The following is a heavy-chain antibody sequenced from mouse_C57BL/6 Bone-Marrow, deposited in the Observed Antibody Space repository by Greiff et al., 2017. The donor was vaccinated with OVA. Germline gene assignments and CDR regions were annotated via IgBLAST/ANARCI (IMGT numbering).Heavy chain of an antibody. Sequence: VKLMESGAELVKPGASVKISCKASGYAFSSYWMNWVKQRPGKGLEWIGQIYPGDGDTNYNGKFKGKATLTADKSSSTAYMQLSSLTSEDSAVYFCARRGYYYGSSEVYCDYWGQGTTLTVSS. J-gene: IGHJ2*01. CDR2: IYPGDGDT. CDR3: ARRGYYYGSSEVYCDY. CDR1: GYAFSSYW. V-gene: IGHV1-80*01. D-gene: IGHD1-1*01.